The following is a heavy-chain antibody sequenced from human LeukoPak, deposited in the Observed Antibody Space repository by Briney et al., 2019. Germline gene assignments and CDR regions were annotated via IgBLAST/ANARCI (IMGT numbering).Heavy chain of an antibody. CDR2: MYYSGST. V-gene: IGHV4-39*07. CDR1: GGSISSSSYY. CDR3: ARGKLELLSDYYDSSGYYYDY. D-gene: IGHD3-22*01. Sequence: SETLSLTCTVSGGSISSSSYYWGWIRQPPGKGLEWIGSMYYSGSTYYNPSLKSRVTISVDTSKNQFSLKLSSVTAADTAVYYCARGKLELLSDYYDSSGYYYDYWGQGTLVTVSS. J-gene: IGHJ4*02.